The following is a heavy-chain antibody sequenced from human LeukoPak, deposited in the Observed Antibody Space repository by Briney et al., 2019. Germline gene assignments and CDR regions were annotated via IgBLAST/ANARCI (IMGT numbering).Heavy chain of an antibody. V-gene: IGHV3-48*03. CDR2: ISSSGSTI. CDR1: GFTFSSYE. J-gene: IGHJ4*02. Sequence: GGSLRLSCAASGFTFSSYEMSWVRQAPGKGLEWVSYISSSGSTIYYAASVKGRFTISRDNAKNSLYLQMNSMRAEDTAVYYRARNRDFVGATGSNYRGQGTLVTVSS. D-gene: IGHD2-15*01. CDR3: ARNRDFVGATGSNY.